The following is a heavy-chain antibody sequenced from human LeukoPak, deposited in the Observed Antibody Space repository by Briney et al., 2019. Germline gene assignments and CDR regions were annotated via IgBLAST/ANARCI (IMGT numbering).Heavy chain of an antibody. CDR2: ISGSGDST. CDR3: VKDRARGGTTDFDY. V-gene: IGHV3-23*01. J-gene: IGHJ4*02. Sequence: GGSPRLSCAASGFTFSSYAMSWVRQAPGKGLEWVSAISGSGDSTYYADSVKGRFTISRDNSKNTLHLQMNSLRAEDTAVYYCVKDRARGGTTDFDYWGQGTLVTVSS. D-gene: IGHD1-7*01. CDR1: GFTFSSYA.